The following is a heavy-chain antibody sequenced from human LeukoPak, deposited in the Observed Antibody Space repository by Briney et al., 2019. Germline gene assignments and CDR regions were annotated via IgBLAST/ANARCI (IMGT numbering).Heavy chain of an antibody. D-gene: IGHD6-19*01. J-gene: IGHJ4*02. CDR3: AKGLEKYSSGWYVGY. V-gene: IGHV3-23*01. Sequence: GGSLRLSCAASGFTFDSYAMSWVRQAPGKGLEWVSAISGSGGATYYADSVKGRFTISRENSKNTLYLQMNSLRAEDTAVYYCAKGLEKYSSGWYVGYWGQGTLVTVSS. CDR1: GFTFDSYA. CDR2: ISGSGGAT.